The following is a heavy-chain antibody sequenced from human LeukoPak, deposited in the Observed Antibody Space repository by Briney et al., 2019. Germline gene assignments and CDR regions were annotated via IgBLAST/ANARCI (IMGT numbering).Heavy chain of an antibody. Sequence: PSETLSLICAVYGGSFSDYYWSWIRQPPGKGLEWIGEINRSGSTNYNPSLKSRVTISVDTSKNQFSLRLSSVTAADTAVYYCARGRIISSSWYPNLDYWGQGTLVTVSP. D-gene: IGHD6-13*01. J-gene: IGHJ4*02. V-gene: IGHV4-34*01. CDR1: GGSFSDYY. CDR2: INRSGST. CDR3: ARGRIISSSWYPNLDY.